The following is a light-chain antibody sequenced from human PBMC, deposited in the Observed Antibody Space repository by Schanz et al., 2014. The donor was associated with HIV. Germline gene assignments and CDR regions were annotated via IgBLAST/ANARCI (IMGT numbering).Light chain of an antibody. Sequence: ETVLTQSPATLSLSPGERATLSCRASQSVSGYLNWYQQKPGQAPRLLIYDASNRATGIPARFSGSGSGTDFTLTISRLEPEDFAVYYCQHFGDSRGTFGGGTKVDI. CDR2: DAS. V-gene: IGKV3-11*01. CDR3: QHFGDSRGT. J-gene: IGKJ4*02. CDR1: QSVSGY.